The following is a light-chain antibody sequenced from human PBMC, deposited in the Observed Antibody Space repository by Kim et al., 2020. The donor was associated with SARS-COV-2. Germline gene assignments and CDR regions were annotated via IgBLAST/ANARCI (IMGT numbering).Light chain of an antibody. J-gene: IGLJ1*01. CDR3: CSYRSSIIHYV. V-gene: IGLV2-14*03. CDR1: SSDVGVYNY. Sequence: QSALTQPASVSGSPGQSITISCTGASSDVGVYNYVSWYQHHPGKVPKLMIYDVTQRPSGVSNRFSGSKSGNTASLTISGLQAEDEADYYCCSYRSSIIHYVFGTGTKVTVL. CDR2: DVT.